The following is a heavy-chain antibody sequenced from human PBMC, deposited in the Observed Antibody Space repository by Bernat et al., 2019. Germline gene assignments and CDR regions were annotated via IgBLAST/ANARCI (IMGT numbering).Heavy chain of an antibody. D-gene: IGHD5-18*01. V-gene: IGHV4-39*01. CDR2: IYYSGST. CDR1: GGSISSSSYY. J-gene: IGHJ4*02. CDR3: ARHGRRVDTAMVTLLWFSYYFDY. Sequence: QLQLQESGPGLVKPSETLSLTCTVSGGSISSSSYYWGWIRQPPGKGLEWIGSIYYSGSTYYNPSLKSRVTISVDTSKNQFSLKLSSVTAADTTVYYCARHGRRVDTAMVTLLWFSYYFDYWAREPWSPSPQ.